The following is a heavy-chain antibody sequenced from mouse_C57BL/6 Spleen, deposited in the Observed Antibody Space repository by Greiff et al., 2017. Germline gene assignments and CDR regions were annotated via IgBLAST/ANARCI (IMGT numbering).Heavy chain of an antibody. CDR1: GYTFTSYW. CDR3: ARSTAQAPYYYAMDY. D-gene: IGHD3-2*02. J-gene: IGHJ4*01. V-gene: IGHV1-50*01. Sequence: VQLQQPGAELVKPGASVKLSCKASGYTFTSYWMQWVKQRPGQGLEWIGEIDPSDSYTNYNQKFKGKATLTVDTSSSTSYMQLSSLTSEDSAVYYCARSTAQAPYYYAMDYWGQGTSVTVSS. CDR2: IDPSDSYT.